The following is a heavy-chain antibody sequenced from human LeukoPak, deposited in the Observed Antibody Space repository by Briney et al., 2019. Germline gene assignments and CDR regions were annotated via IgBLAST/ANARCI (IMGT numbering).Heavy chain of an antibody. CDR1: GGSFSGYY. D-gene: IGHD5-12*01. V-gene: IGHV4-34*01. J-gene: IGHJ4*02. CDR3: ARARGYDYYY. CDR2: INHSGST. Sequence: PSETLSLTCAVYGGSFSGYYWNWIRQPPGKGLEWIGEINHSGSTNYNPSLKSRVTISVDTSKNLFSLKLSSVTAADTAVYYCARARGYDYYYWGQGTLVTVSS.